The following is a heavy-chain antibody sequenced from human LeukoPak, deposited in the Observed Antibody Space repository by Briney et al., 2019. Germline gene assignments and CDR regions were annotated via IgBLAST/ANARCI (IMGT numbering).Heavy chain of an antibody. V-gene: IGHV1-69*04. Sequence: SVKVSCKASGGTFSSYAISWVRQAPGQGLEWMGRIIPILGIANYAQKFQGRVAITADKSTSTAYMELSSLRSEDTAVYYCARDSRDGYNYDYWGQGTLVTVSS. D-gene: IGHD5-24*01. CDR3: ARDSRDGYNYDY. CDR1: GGTFSSYA. J-gene: IGHJ4*02. CDR2: IIPILGIA.